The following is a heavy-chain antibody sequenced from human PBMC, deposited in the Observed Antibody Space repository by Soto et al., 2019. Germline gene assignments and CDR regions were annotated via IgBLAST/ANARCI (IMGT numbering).Heavy chain of an antibody. Sequence: SETLSLTCTVSGGSISSYYWSWIRQPPGKGLEWIWYIYYSGSTNYNPSLKSRVTISVDTSKNQFSLKLSSVTAADTAVYYCARRWGYSSSWYAGPSYFDYWGQGTLVTVSS. J-gene: IGHJ4*02. CDR3: ARRWGYSSSWYAGPSYFDY. V-gene: IGHV4-59*12. CDR2: IYYSGST. D-gene: IGHD6-13*01. CDR1: GGSISSYY.